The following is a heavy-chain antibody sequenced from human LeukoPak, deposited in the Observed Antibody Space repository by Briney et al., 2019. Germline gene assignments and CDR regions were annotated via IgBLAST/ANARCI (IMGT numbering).Heavy chain of an antibody. CDR3: ARGLGPRPKNWFDP. J-gene: IGHJ5*02. D-gene: IGHD7-27*01. Sequence: ASVKVSCKASAYTFTGYYMHWVRQAPGQGLEWMGWINPDSGGTNYAQKFQGRVTMTRDTSISTAYMELSRLRSDDTAVYYCARGLGPRPKNWFDPWGQGTLVTVSS. CDR2: INPDSGGT. CDR1: AYTFTGYY. V-gene: IGHV1-2*02.